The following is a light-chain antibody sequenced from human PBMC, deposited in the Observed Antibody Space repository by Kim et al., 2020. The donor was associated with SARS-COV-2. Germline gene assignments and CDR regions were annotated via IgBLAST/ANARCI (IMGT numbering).Light chain of an antibody. CDR1: SSDVGGYNY. V-gene: IGLV2-11*01. CDR2: DVS. CDR3: CSYAGSYTLGV. Sequence: QSVTHSCTGTSSDVGGYNYVSWYQQHPGKAPKLMIYDVSKRPSGVPDRFSGSKSGNTASLTISGLQAEDEDDYYCCSYAGSYTLGVFGGGTKLTVL. J-gene: IGLJ2*01.